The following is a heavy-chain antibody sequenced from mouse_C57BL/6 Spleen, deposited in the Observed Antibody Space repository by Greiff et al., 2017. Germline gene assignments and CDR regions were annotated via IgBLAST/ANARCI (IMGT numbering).Heavy chain of an antibody. D-gene: IGHD2-12*01. CDR2: IDPETGGT. V-gene: IGHV1-15*01. Sequence: VKLQQSGAELVRPGASVTLSCKASGYTFTDYEMHWVKQTPVHGLEWIGAIDPETGGTAYNQKFKGKAILTADKSSSTAYMELRSLTSEDSAVYYCTREVYDEGAMDYWGQGTSVTVSS. CDR1: GYTFTDYE. J-gene: IGHJ4*01. CDR3: TREVYDEGAMDY.